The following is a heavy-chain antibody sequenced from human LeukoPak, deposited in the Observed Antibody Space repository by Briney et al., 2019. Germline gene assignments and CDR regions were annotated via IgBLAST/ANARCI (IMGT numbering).Heavy chain of an antibody. CDR2: ISSSSSTI. D-gene: IGHD3-9*01. CDR1: GFTFSSYS. CDR3: ARGYDILTGQKNFDY. Sequence: PGGSLRLSCAASGFTFSSYSVNWVRQAPGKGLEWVSYISSSSSTIYYADSVKGRFTISRDNAKNSLYLQMNSLRAEDTAVYYCARGYDILTGQKNFDYWGQGTLVTVSS. J-gene: IGHJ4*02. V-gene: IGHV3-48*01.